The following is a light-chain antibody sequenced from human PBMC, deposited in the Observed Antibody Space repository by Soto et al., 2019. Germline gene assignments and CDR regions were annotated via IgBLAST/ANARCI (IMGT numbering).Light chain of an antibody. CDR3: QQYYSSPLT. CDR2: WAS. Sequence: DIVMTQSPDSLAVSLGERATINCKSSQNILYNSNNKNYLAWYQQKPGQPPRLLIYWASTRESGVPDRFSGSGSGTDFTLTISSLQAADVAVYYCQQYYSSPLTFGGGTKVEIK. V-gene: IGKV4-1*01. CDR1: QNILYNSNNKNY. J-gene: IGKJ4*01.